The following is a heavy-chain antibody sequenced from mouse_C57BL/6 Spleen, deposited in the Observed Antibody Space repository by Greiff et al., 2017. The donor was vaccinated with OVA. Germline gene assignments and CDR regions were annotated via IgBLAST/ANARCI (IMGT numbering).Heavy chain of an antibody. CDR1: GFTFSSYA. J-gene: IGHJ2*01. D-gene: IGHD2-3*01. Sequence: EVNVVESGAGLVKPGGSLKLSCAASGFTFSSYAMSWVRQTPEKRLEWVAYISSGGDYIYYADTVKGRFTISRDNARNTLYLQMSSLKSEDTAMYYCTREGFYDGYYDYWGQGTTLTVSS. CDR2: ISSGGDYI. CDR3: TREGFYDGYYDY. V-gene: IGHV5-9-1*02.